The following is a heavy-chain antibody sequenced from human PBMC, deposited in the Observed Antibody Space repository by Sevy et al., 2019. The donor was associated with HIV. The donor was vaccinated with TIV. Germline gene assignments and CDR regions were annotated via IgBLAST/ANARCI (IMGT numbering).Heavy chain of an antibody. J-gene: IGHJ3*02. CDR1: GYTFIYYY. V-gene: IGHV1-2*06. CDR3: AREWGFAMANAFDI. D-gene: IGHD2-2*01. CDR2: FNPNSGDT. Sequence: ASVKVSCKASGYTFIYYYLIWVRQAPGQGLEWMGRFNPNSGDTNYAQKFQGRVTMTRDASINSANMELSRLTSDDTAVYYCAREWGFAMANAFDIWGQGTMVTVSS.